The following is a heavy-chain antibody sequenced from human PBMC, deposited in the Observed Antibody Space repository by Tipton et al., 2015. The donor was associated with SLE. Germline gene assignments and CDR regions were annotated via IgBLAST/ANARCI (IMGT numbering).Heavy chain of an antibody. CDR3: SAASSPRDYYMDV. CDR1: GGTFTNYA. J-gene: IGHJ6*03. CDR2: IVPLLGTT. Sequence: QLVQSGPEVKKPGSSVRVSCKTSGGTFTNYAFNWVRQAPGQGLEWVGKIVPLLGTTDYAPNFQGRVTFTADKSTKTAYMEVSSLTSADSAVYYCSAASSPRDYYMDVWGKGTTVSVSS. V-gene: IGHV1-69*09. D-gene: IGHD2-2*01.